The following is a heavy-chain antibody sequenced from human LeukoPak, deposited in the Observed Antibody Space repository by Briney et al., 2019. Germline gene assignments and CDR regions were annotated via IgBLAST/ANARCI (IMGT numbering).Heavy chain of an antibody. V-gene: IGHV3-23*01. Sequence: GGSLRLSCAASGFAFITYAMSSVRQAPGKGLEWVSVLSGRSDTIYYADSVKGRFTISRDDSKNTLYLQMDSLRAEDTADYYCAKVLWIGAKNWWFDAWGQGTLVTVSS. CDR3: AKVLWIGAKNWWFDA. CDR1: GFAFITYA. J-gene: IGHJ5*02. D-gene: IGHD1-1*01. CDR2: LSGRSDTI.